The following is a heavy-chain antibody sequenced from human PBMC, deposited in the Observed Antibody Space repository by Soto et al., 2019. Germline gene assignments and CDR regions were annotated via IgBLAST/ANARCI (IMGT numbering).Heavy chain of an antibody. CDR2: INSDGSST. D-gene: IGHD3-3*01. CDR3: ARGLRFLEWFYGMDV. V-gene: IGHV3-74*01. Sequence: PGGSLRLSCAASGFTFSSYWMHWVRQAPGKGLVWVSRINSDGSSTSYADSVKGRFTISRDNAKNTLYLQMNSLRAEDTAVYYCARGLRFLEWFYGMDVWGQGTTVTVSS. J-gene: IGHJ6*02. CDR1: GFTFSSYW.